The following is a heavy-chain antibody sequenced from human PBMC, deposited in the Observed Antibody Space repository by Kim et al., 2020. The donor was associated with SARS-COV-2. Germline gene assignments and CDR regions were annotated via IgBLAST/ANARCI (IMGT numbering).Heavy chain of an antibody. CDR2: IKSKTDGGTT. Sequence: GGSLRLSCAASGFTFSNAWMSWVRQAPGKGLEWVGRIKSKTDGGTTDYAAPVKGRFTISRDDSKNTLYLQMNSLKTEDTAVYYCTTGLGCSGGSCQPNYYYYYGMDVWGQGTTVTVSS. CDR1: GFTFSNAW. J-gene: IGHJ6*02. V-gene: IGHV3-15*01. D-gene: IGHD2-15*01. CDR3: TTGLGCSGGSCQPNYYYYYGMDV.